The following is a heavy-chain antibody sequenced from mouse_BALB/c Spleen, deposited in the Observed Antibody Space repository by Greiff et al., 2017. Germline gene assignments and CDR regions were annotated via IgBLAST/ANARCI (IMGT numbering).Heavy chain of an antibody. D-gene: IGHD3-1*01. CDR1: GFTFSSFG. Sequence: EVKVVESGGGLVQPGGSRKLSCAASGFTFSSFGMHWVRQAPEKGLEWVAYISSGSSTIYYADTVKGRFTISRDNPKNTLFLQMNSLRSEDTAMYYCAKSSGYLAYWGQGTLVTVSA. J-gene: IGHJ3*01. CDR2: ISSGSSTI. V-gene: IGHV5-17*02. CDR3: AKSSGYLAY.